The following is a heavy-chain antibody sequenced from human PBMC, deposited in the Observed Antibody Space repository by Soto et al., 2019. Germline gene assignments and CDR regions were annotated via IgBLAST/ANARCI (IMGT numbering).Heavy chain of an antibody. CDR2: IIPILGIA. CDR3: ARDRSRAEYSRSSDGS. CDR1: GGTFSRYT. Sequence: SVKVSCKASGGTFSRYTISWVRQAPGQGLEWMGRIIPILGIANYAQKFQGRVTITADKSTSTAYMELSSLRSEDTAVYYCARDRSRAEYSRSSDGSWGQGTLVTVSS. D-gene: IGHD6-6*01. J-gene: IGHJ4*02. V-gene: IGHV1-69*04.